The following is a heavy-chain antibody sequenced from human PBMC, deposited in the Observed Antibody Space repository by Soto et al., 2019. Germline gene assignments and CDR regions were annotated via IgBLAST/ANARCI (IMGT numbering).Heavy chain of an antibody. CDR1: GGSISSSSYY. CDR2: IYYSGST. D-gene: IGHD3-22*01. CDR3: ARHTSYYYDSSGYYFDY. V-gene: IGHV4-39*01. J-gene: IGHJ4*02. Sequence: SETLSLTCTVSGGSISSSSYYWGWIRQPPGKGLEWIGSIYYSGSTYYNPSLKSRVTISVDTSKNQFSLKLSSVTAADTAVYYCARHTSYYYDSSGYYFDYWGQGTLVTVSS.